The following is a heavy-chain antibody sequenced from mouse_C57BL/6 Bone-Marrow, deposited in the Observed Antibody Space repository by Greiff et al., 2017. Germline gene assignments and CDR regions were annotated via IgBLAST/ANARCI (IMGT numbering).Heavy chain of an antibody. J-gene: IGHJ4*01. Sequence: QVQLQQPGAELVKPGASVKLSCKASGYTFTSYWMHWVKQRPGQGLEWIGMIHPNSGSTNYNEKFKSKATLTVDKSSSTAYMQLSSLTSEDSAVYYCGPLYYYGSSRASMDYWGQGTSVTVSS. CDR2: IHPNSGST. V-gene: IGHV1-64*01. CDR1: GYTFTSYW. D-gene: IGHD1-1*01. CDR3: GPLYYYGSSRASMDY.